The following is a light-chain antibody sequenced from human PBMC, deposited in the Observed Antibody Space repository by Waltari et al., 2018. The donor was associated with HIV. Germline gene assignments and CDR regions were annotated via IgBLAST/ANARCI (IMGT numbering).Light chain of an antibody. CDR2: DVS. CDR1: SSDVGGYNY. J-gene: IGLJ3*02. Sequence: QSALTQPASVSGSPGQSITISCTGTSSDVGGYNYVSWYQQYAGKAPKLMIYDVSNRPSGVSNRFSGSKSGYSASLVITGLQAEDDADYYCQSYDSSLSGWVFGGGTKLTVL. CDR3: QSYDSSLSGWV. V-gene: IGLV2-14*01.